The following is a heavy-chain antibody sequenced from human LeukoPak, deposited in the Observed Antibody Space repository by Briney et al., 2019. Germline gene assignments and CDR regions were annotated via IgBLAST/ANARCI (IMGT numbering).Heavy chain of an antibody. CDR1: GYNFNSYG. Sequence: ASVKVSCKASGYNFNSYGMSWVRQAPGQGLEWMGWISAYNGSTNYAQKLQGRVTLITDTSTSTAYMELRSLRSDDTAVYYCARRQDSWEQWLATFDYWGQGTLATVSS. V-gene: IGHV1-18*01. CDR3: ARRQDSWEQWLATFDY. J-gene: IGHJ4*02. D-gene: IGHD6-19*01. CDR2: ISAYNGST.